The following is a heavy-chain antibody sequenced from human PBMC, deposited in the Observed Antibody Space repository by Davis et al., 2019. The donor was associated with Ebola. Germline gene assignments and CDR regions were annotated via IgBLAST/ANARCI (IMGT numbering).Heavy chain of an antibody. V-gene: IGHV3-23*01. D-gene: IGHD6-19*01. CDR2: ISGSGGST. J-gene: IGHJ5*02. CDR3: AKAFVVSVAGTGGWFDP. CDR1: GFTFSSYA. Sequence: PGGSLRLSCAASGFTFSSYAMSWVRQAPGKGLEWVSAISGSGGSTYYADSAKGRFTISRDNSKNTLYLQMNSLRAEDTAVYYCAKAFVVSVAGTGGWFDPWGQGTLVTVSS.